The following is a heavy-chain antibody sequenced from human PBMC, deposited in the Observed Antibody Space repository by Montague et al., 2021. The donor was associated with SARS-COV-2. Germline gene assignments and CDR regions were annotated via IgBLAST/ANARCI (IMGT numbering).Heavy chain of an antibody. CDR3: ARQGGPAGKHWFDP. D-gene: IGHD2-2*01. V-gene: IGHV4-39*01. J-gene: IGHJ5*02. CDR2: IHHSGTT. CDR1: GGSVSGTSYY. Sequence: SETLSLTCTVSGGSVSGTSYYWAWIRQPLGKGLEWIVNIHHSGTTFYXXXLESRVTISVDTSKNEVSLELNSATAADTAVYYCARQGGPAGKHWFDPWGQGTLVTVSS.